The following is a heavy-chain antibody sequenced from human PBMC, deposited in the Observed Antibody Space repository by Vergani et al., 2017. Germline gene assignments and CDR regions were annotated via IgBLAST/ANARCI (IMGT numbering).Heavy chain of an antibody. CDR2: IYNSGNG. CDR3: ASGKYYSGSTSHFRGRYFDV. V-gene: IGHV4-39*01. CDR1: GDSIISRSYY. J-gene: IGHJ2*01. D-gene: IGHD3-10*01. Sequence: QMQLQESGPGLVKASETLSLTCTVSGDSIISRSYYWGWIRQPPGKGLEWMGRIYNSGNGDSSSSLKSRVTISADTSKNHFSLRLTSVTAADTAVYYCASGKYYSGSTSHFRGRYFDVWGRGTLVTVPS.